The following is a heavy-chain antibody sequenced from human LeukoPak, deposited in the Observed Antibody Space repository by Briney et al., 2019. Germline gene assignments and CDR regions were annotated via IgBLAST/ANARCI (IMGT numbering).Heavy chain of an antibody. CDR3: AELGITMIGGV. Sequence: GESLRLSCAASGFTFSRYSMNWVRQAPGKGLEWVSSISSSSSYIYYADSVKGRFTISRDNAKNSLYPQMNSLRAEDTAVYYCAELGITMIGGVWGKGTTVTISS. V-gene: IGHV3-21*01. J-gene: IGHJ6*04. CDR2: ISSSSSYI. D-gene: IGHD3-10*02. CDR1: GFTFSRYS.